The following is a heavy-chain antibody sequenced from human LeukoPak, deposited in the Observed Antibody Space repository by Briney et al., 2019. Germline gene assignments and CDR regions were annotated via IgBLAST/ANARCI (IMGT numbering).Heavy chain of an antibody. CDR3: ARGRGSHGEMGWFDP. D-gene: IGHD1-26*01. V-gene: IGHV3-11*03. J-gene: IGHJ5*02. Sequence: GGSLRLSCAASGFSFSDYYMSWIRQAPGKGLEWVSYISSSSSYTNYADSVKGRFTISRDNAKSSLYLQMNSLRAEDTAVYYCARGRGSHGEMGWFDPWGQGTLVTVSS. CDR1: GFSFSDYY. CDR2: ISSSSSYT.